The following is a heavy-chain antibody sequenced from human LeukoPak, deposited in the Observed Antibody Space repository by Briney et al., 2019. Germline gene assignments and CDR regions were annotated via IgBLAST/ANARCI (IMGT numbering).Heavy chain of an antibody. Sequence: ASVKVSCKPSVYTFTSYDINWVRQATGLGLEWMGWMNPNSGNTGYAQKFQGRVTMTRNTSISTAYMELSSLRSEDTAVYYCARDYSSSKSWDYWGQGTLVTVSS. CDR1: VYTFTSYD. V-gene: IGHV1-8*01. CDR3: ARDYSSSKSWDY. D-gene: IGHD6-6*01. CDR2: MNPNSGNT. J-gene: IGHJ4*02.